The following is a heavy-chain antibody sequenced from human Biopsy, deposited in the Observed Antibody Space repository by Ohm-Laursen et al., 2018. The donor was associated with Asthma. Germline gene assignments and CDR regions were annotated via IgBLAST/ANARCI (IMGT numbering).Heavy chain of an antibody. CDR1: GGSINIGDYY. J-gene: IGHJ5*02. Sequence: SQTLSLTCTVSGGSINIGDYYWSWIRQLPVKGLEWIGYIYYSGSTYYNPSLKSRVSISLDTSKNQFSLSLTSVTAADTAVYYCARLADCSGGACYSYGWFDPWGHGTRVTVSS. D-gene: IGHD2-15*01. V-gene: IGHV4-31*03. CDR3: ARLADCSGGACYSYGWFDP. CDR2: IYYSGST.